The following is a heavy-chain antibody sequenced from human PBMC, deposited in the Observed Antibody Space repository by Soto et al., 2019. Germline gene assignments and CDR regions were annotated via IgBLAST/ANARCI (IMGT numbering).Heavy chain of an antibody. J-gene: IGHJ5*02. Sequence: SETLSLTCSVSGGSVSSGSYYWSWIRQPPGKGLEWIGYIYYSGSTTYNPSLKSRVTISVDTSKNQFSLKLSSVTAADTAVYYCARVYYYDSSGYYHWFDPWGQGTLVTVSS. CDR1: GGSVSSGSYY. D-gene: IGHD3-22*01. CDR2: IYYSGST. V-gene: IGHV4-61*01. CDR3: ARVYYYDSSGYYHWFDP.